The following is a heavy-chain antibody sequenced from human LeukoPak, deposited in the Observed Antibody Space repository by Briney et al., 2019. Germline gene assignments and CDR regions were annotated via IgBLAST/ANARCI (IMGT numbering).Heavy chain of an antibody. Sequence: GGSLRLSCAASGFTFSDYNMHWVRRAPGKGLDWVALMSPDENKKYYADSVKGRFTISRDNSKNTVDLQLNSLRAEDTAVYYCARDLIGIYTFDYCGQGTLVTVSS. CDR2: MSPDENKK. J-gene: IGHJ4*02. CDR3: ARDLIGIYTFDY. D-gene: IGHD5-12*01. V-gene: IGHV3-30-3*01. CDR1: GFTFSDYN.